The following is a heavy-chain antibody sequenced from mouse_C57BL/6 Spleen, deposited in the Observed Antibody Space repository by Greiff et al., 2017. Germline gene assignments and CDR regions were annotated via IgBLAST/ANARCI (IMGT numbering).Heavy chain of an antibody. J-gene: IGHJ2*01. Sequence: EVQLQQSGGGLVQPGGSMKLSCAASGFTFSDAWMDWVPQSPEKGLEWVAEIRNKANNHATYYVESVKGRFTISRDDSKSSVYLQMNSLRAEDAGIYYCTVYYYGSSSVLDYWGQGTTLTVSS. D-gene: IGHD1-1*01. CDR2: IRNKANNHAT. CDR3: TVYYYGSSSVLDY. V-gene: IGHV6-6*01. CDR1: GFTFSDAW.